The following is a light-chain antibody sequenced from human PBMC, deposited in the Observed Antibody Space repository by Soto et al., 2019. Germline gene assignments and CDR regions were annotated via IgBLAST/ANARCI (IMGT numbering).Light chain of an antibody. CDR3: AAWDDSLNGWV. CDR2: NNN. Sequence: VLTQPPSASGTPGQRVTISCSGSSSNIASNTVNWYQQVPGTAPKLLIYNNNQWPSGVPDRFSGSKPGTSASLAISGLQSEDEADYSCAAWDDSLNGWVFGGGTKVTVL. CDR1: SSNIASNT. V-gene: IGLV1-44*01. J-gene: IGLJ3*02.